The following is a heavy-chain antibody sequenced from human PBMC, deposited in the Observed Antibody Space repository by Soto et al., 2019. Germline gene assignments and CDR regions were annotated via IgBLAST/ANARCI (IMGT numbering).Heavy chain of an antibody. Sequence: EVQLLESGGGLVQPGGSLRLSCAASGFTFSSYAMSWVRQAPGKGLEWVSAISGSGGTTYYADSVKGRFTFSRDTSKNTLYRQMNSLRAEDTAVYYCAKTANGWFSAFDIWGQGTMVTVSS. CDR2: ISGSGGTT. D-gene: IGHD6-19*01. J-gene: IGHJ3*02. CDR1: GFTFSSYA. CDR3: AKTANGWFSAFDI. V-gene: IGHV3-23*01.